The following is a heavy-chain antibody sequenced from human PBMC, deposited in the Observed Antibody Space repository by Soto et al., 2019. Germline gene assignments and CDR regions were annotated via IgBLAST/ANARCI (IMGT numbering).Heavy chain of an antibody. CDR2: IYKSATT. D-gene: IGHD1-20*01. CDR1: GDSISNLDYF. Sequence: SETLSLTCSVSGDSISNLDYFWAWIRQPPGQALEYIGYIYKSATTYYNPSFESRVAISVDTSKSQFSLNVTSVTAADTAVYFCARGRYCITGTCFPNWFDSWGQGALVTVSS. CDR3: ARGRYCITGTCFPNWFDS. V-gene: IGHV4-30-4*01. J-gene: IGHJ5*01.